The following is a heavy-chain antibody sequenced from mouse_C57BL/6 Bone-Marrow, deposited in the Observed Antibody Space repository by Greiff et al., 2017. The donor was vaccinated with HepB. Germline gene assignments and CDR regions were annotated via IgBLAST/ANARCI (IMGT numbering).Heavy chain of an antibody. V-gene: IGHV1-63*01. CDR3: ARRTGPYFDY. Sequence: LVESGAELVRPGTSVKMSCKASGYTFTNYWIGWAKQRPGHGLEWIGDIYPGGGYTNYNEKFKGKATLTADKSSSTAYMQFSSLTSEDSAIYYCARRTGPYFDYWGQGTTLTVSS. CDR2: IYPGGGYT. CDR1: GYTFTNYW. J-gene: IGHJ2*01.